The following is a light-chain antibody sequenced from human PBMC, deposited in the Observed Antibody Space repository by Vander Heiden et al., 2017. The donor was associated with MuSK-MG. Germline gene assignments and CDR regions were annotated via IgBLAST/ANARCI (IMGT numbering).Light chain of an antibody. CDR3: AAWDDSRNGLV. J-gene: IGLJ2*01. Sequence: TIPCSGSSSNIGTNAVNWYQQRPGKAPNLLIYYDDLLPSGVADRFSGAKYGTSASLAISGLQSEDEADYYCAAWDDSRNGLVFGGGTKLTVL. V-gene: IGLV1-36*01. CDR1: SSNIGTNA. CDR2: YDD.